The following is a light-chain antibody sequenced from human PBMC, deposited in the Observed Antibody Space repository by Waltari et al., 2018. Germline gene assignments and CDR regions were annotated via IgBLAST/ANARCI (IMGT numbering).Light chain of an antibody. CDR1: QSRFHPNNKNY. CDR2: WAS. J-gene: IGKJ2*01. V-gene: IGKV4-1*01. Sequence: DIVVTQSPDSLAVSLGGRATIHFKSSQSRFHPNNKNYLAWYQQKPGQPPKLLIYWASTRDSGVPDRFSGSGSGTDFTLAISSLQPEDVAVYYCQQYYATPNTFGQGTNVEIK. CDR3: QQYYATPNT.